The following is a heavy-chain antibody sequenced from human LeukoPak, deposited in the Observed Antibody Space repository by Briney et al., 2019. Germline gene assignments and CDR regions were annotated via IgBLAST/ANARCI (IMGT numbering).Heavy chain of an antibody. CDR1: GFTFSSYA. D-gene: IGHD4-17*01. CDR2: ISYDGSNK. V-gene: IGHV3-30*04. J-gene: IGHJ4*02. CDR3: AKDEDHDYGDYYFDS. Sequence: GGSLRLSCAASGFTFSSYAMHRVRQAPGKGLEWVAVISYDGSNKYYADSVKGRFTISRDDSKNTLYLQMNSLRAEDTAVYYCAKDEDHDYGDYYFDSWGQGTLVTVSS.